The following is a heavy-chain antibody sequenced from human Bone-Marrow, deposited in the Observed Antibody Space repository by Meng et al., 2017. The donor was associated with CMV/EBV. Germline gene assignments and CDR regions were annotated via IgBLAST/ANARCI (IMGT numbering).Heavy chain of an antibody. J-gene: IGHJ3*02. CDR3: ARESYDILTGYPLGAFDI. V-gene: IGHV4-34*01. CDR2: INHSGST. Sequence: GSLRLSCAVYGGSFSGYYWSWIRQPPGKGLEWIGEINHSGSTNYNPSLKSRVTISVDTSKNQFSLKLSSVTATDTAVYYCARESYDILTGYPLGAFDIWGQGTMVTVS. CDR1: GGSFSGYY. D-gene: IGHD3-9*01.